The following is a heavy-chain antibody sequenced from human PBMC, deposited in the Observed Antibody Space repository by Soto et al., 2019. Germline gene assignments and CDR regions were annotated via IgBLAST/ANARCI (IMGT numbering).Heavy chain of an antibody. CDR3: AKGITMVRGVPSY. J-gene: IGHJ4*02. V-gene: IGHV3-30*18. D-gene: IGHD3-10*01. CDR2: ISYDGSNK. Sequence: GGSLRLSCAASGFTFSSYGMHWVRQAPGKGLEWVAVISYDGSNKYYADSVKGRFTISRDNSKNTLYLQMNSLRAEDTAVYYCAKGITMVRGVPSYWGQGTLVTVSS. CDR1: GFTFSSYG.